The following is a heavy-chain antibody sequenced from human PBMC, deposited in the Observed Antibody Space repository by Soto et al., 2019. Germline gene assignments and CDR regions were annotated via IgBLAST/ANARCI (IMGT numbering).Heavy chain of an antibody. V-gene: IGHV4-34*01. CDR1: GGSFSGYY. CDR2: INHSGST. CDR3: ASSVVAAHSFDY. D-gene: IGHD2-15*01. Sequence: QVQLQQWGAGLLKPSETLSLTCAVYGGSFSGYYWSWIRQPPGKGLEWIGKINHSGSTNYNPSLKSRVTIAVDTPKNQFSLTLSLVTAADWAGYYFASSVVAAHSFDYWGQGTLVTVSS. J-gene: IGHJ4*02.